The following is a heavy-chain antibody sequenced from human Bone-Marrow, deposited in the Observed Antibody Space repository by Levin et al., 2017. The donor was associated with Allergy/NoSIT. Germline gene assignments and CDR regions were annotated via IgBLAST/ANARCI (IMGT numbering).Heavy chain of an antibody. Sequence: PSETLSLTCTVSGGSISSGGFYWSWIRQHPGKGLEWIGYIYYSGSTYYNPSLKSRVTISVDTSKNQFSLKLSSVTAADTAVYYCARVSYSPTRYFDWLPSAPDAFDIWGQGTMVTVSS. CDR2: IYYSGST. D-gene: IGHD3-9*01. CDR3: ARVSYSPTRYFDWLPSAPDAFDI. V-gene: IGHV4-31*03. J-gene: IGHJ3*02. CDR1: GGSISSGGFY.